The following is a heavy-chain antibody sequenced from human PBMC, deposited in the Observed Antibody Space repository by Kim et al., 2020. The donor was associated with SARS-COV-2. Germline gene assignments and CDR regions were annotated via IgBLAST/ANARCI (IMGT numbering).Heavy chain of an antibody. D-gene: IGHD2-15*01. CDR1: GFTFGSYS. CDR2: ISSSSSTI. Sequence: GGSLRLSCVGSGFTFGSYSMNWVRQAPGKGLEWVSYISSSSSTIQSSDSVKGRFTISRDNAKDSLYLQMGSLRDEDTAVYYCARVVILPNYYAMDVWGQGTTVIVS. CDR3: ARVVILPNYYAMDV. V-gene: IGHV3-48*02. J-gene: IGHJ6*02.